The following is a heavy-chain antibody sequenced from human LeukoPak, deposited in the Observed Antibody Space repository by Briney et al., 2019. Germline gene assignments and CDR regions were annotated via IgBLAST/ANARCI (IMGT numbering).Heavy chain of an antibody. D-gene: IGHD3-22*01. CDR3: AREGDYYDSSGYWRWFDP. CDR2: INPNSGGT. J-gene: IGHJ5*02. CDR1: GYTFTGYY. Sequence: ASVKVSCKASGYTFTGYYMHWVRQAPGQGLEWMGWINPNSGGTNYALKFQGRVTMTRDTSISTAYMELSRLRSDDTAVYYCAREGDYYDSSGYWRWFDPWGQGTLVTVSS. V-gene: IGHV1-2*02.